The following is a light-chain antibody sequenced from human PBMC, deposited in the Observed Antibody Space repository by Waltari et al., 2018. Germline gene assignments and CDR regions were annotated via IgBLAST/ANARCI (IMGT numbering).Light chain of an antibody. CDR3: QHYVRLPVT. J-gene: IGKJ1*01. V-gene: IGKV3-20*01. Sequence: EIVLTQSPGTLSLSPGERATLSCGASQSVGRSLAWYQQKPGRAPRLLLYDASSRATGITDRFSGSGFGTDFSLTISRLEPEDFAVYYCQHYVRLPVTFGQGTKVEIK. CDR2: DAS. CDR1: QSVGRS.